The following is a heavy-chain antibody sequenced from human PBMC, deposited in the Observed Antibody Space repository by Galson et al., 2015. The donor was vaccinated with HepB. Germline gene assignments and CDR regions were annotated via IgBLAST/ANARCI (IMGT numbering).Heavy chain of an antibody. J-gene: IGHJ4*02. CDR2: ISASGSST. Sequence: ETLSLTCTVSGGSISSGGYYWSWVRQAPGKGLEWVSAISASGSSTYYADSVKGRFTISRDSSKNTLYLQMNSLRAEDTAVYYCGSGGSTNHDYWGQGTLVTVSS. CDR1: GGSISSGGYY. CDR3: GSGGSTNHDY. V-gene: IGHV3-23*01. D-gene: IGHD2-2*01.